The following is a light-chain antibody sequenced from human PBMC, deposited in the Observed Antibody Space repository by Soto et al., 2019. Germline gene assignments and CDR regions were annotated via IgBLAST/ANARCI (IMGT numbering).Light chain of an antibody. J-gene: IGKJ1*01. Sequence: DIVMTQSPDSLAVSLGERATINCKSSQSVLYRSSNKNYLTWYQQKPGQPPKLLIYWASTRESGVPDRFSGSGSGTDFTLTINSLQAEDVAVYYCQQYYSTPGTFGQGTKVEIK. CDR2: WAS. V-gene: IGKV4-1*01. CDR1: QSVLYRSSNKNY. CDR3: QQYYSTPGT.